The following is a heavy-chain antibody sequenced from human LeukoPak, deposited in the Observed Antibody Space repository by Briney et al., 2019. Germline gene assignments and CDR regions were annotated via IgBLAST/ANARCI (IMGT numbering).Heavy chain of an antibody. V-gene: IGHV3-23*01. D-gene: IGHD5-18*01. CDR2: ISASGGST. J-gene: IGHJ3*02. Sequence: PGGSLRLSCTTSGFSSSSYAMSWVCLAPGKGLEWVSIISASGGSTYYADSVKGRFTISRDNSKNTVYLQMNSLRAEDTAVYYCARQPAGYSYGAGAFDIWGQGTMVTVSS. CDR1: GFSSSSYA. CDR3: ARQPAGYSYGAGAFDI.